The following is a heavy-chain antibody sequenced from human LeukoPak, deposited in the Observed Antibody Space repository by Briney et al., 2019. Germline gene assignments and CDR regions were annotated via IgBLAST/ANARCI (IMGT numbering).Heavy chain of an antibody. CDR2: ISSSSSYT. Sequence: GGSLRLSCASSGFTFSDYYMSWIRQAPGKGLEWVSYISSSSSYTNYADSVKGRFTISRDNAKNSLYLQMNSLRAEDTAVDYCARLVTQIDAFDIWGQGTMVTVSS. J-gene: IGHJ3*02. D-gene: IGHD2-21*02. CDR1: GFTFSDYY. V-gene: IGHV3-11*03. CDR3: ARLVTQIDAFDI.